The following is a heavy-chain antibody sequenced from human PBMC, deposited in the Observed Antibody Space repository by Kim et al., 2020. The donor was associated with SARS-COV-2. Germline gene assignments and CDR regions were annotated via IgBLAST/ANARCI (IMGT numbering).Heavy chain of an antibody. Sequence: SETLSLSCTVSGGSISSYYWNWIRQPPGKGLEWIGYIYYSGSTNYNPSLKSRVTISVDTSKNQFSLKLRSVTAADTAVYYCARSRIGERWLQPFYYWGQG. CDR1: GGSISSYY. J-gene: IGHJ4*02. V-gene: IGHV4-59*01. CDR3: ARSRIGERWLQPFYY. CDR2: IYYSGST. D-gene: IGHD5-12*01.